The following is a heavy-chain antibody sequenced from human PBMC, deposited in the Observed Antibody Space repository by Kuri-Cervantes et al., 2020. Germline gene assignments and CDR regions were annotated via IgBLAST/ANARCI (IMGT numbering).Heavy chain of an antibody. CDR2: IYYSGST. V-gene: IGHV4-59*01. J-gene: IGHJ4*02. D-gene: IGHD5-24*01. CDR3: ARAIDGYIDY. CDR1: GGSISSYY. Sequence: SETLSLTCTVSGGSISSYYWSWIRQPPGKGLEWIGYIYYSGSTNYNPSLKSRVTISVDTSKNQFSLKLTSVTTADTAVYYCARAIDGYIDYWGQGTLVTVSS.